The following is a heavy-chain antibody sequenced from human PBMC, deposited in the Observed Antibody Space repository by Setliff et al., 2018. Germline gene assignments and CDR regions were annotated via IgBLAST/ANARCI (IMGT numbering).Heavy chain of an antibody. CDR2: MYSSGST. Sequence: SETLSLTCTVSGGSLRGNAIFWGWIRQPPGKGLEWIGSMYSSGSTYYNPSLKSRVTISVDTSQNQFSLKLSSVPAADTAAYYCASHPRVTIFGVVAFDYWGQGILVTVSS. J-gene: IGHJ4*02. D-gene: IGHD3-3*01. CDR3: ASHPRVTIFGVVAFDY. CDR1: GGSLRGNAIF. V-gene: IGHV4-39*01.